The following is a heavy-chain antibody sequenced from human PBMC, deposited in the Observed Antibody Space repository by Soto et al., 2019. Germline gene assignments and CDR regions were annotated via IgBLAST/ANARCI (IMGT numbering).Heavy chain of an antibody. CDR3: AKDYSSSSFFGPDLDAFDI. CDR2: ISGSGGST. Sequence: GGSLRLSCAASGFTFSSYAMSCVRQAPGKGLEWVSAISGSGGSTYYADSVKGRFTISRDNSKNTLYLQMNSLRAEDTAVYYCAKDYSSSSFFGPDLDAFDIWGQGTMVTVSS. CDR1: GFTFSSYA. V-gene: IGHV3-23*01. D-gene: IGHD6-6*01. J-gene: IGHJ3*02.